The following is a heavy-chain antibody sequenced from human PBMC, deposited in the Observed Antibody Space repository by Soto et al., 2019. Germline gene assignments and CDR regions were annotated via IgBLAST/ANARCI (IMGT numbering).Heavy chain of an antibody. Sequence: QVTLKESGPVLVKPTETLTLTCTVSGFSLSNARMGVSWIRQPPGKALEWLPHIFSNDEKSYSTSLKSRLTNSKDTSKSQVVLTMTNMDPVDTATYYCARSISVAVAVRYYGMDVWGQGTTVTVSS. V-gene: IGHV2-26*01. CDR3: ARSISVAVAVRYYGMDV. CDR1: GFSLSNARMG. J-gene: IGHJ6*02. CDR2: IFSNDEK. D-gene: IGHD6-19*01.